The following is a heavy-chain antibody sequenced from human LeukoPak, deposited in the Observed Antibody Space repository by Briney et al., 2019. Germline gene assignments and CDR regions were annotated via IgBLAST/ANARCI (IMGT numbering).Heavy chain of an antibody. Sequence: QPGGSLRLSCAASGFTFSSYAMSWVRQAPGKGLEWVSAISGSGGSTYYADSVKGRFTISRDNSKNTLYLQMNSLRAEDTAVYYCAKAHAFTMIVVVIRYYFDYWGQGTLVTVSS. D-gene: IGHD3-22*01. J-gene: IGHJ4*02. CDR3: AKAHAFTMIVVVIRYYFDY. V-gene: IGHV3-23*01. CDR2: ISGSGGST. CDR1: GFTFSSYA.